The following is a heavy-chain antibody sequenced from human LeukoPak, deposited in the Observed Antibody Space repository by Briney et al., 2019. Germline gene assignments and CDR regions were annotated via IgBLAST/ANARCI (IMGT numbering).Heavy chain of an antibody. CDR1: GGSISSGSYY. V-gene: IGHV4-61*02. CDR3: ARVSSIAVAGETDY. J-gene: IGHJ4*02. CDR2: IYTSGST. Sequence: SETLSLTCTVSGGSISSGSYYWSWIRQPAGKGLEWIGRIYTSGSTNYNPSLKSRVTISVDTSKNQFSLKLSSVTAADTAVYYCARVSSIAVAGETDYWGQGTLVTVSS. D-gene: IGHD6-19*01.